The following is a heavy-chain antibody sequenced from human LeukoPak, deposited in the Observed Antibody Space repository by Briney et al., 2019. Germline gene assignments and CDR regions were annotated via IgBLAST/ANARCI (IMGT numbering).Heavy chain of an antibody. Sequence: GSLRLSCAASGFTFSSYWMHWVRQAPGKGLVWVSRINSDGSSTSYADSVKGRFTISRDSAENTLYLQMKSLKAEDTAFYYCARPSLYYYGSETYFWFDLWGQGTLVTVSS. D-gene: IGHD3-10*01. V-gene: IGHV3-74*01. CDR1: GFTFSSYW. CDR3: ARPSLYYYGSETYFWFDL. J-gene: IGHJ5*02. CDR2: INSDGSST.